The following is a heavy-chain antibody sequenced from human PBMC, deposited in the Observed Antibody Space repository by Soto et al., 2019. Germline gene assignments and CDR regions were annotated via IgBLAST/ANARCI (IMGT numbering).Heavy chain of an antibody. D-gene: IGHD3-22*01. CDR2: ILYDGSNK. V-gene: IGHV3-30-3*01. Sequence: QVQLEEPGGGVAQPGGSLRLSCAVSAFPFSSFAMHWVRQAPDKGLEWVAKILYDGSNKYYADSVKGRFIISRDNSKNTLYLQMNSLRAEDTAVYYCARDYYSDDSGRFDYWGQGTLVTVSS. J-gene: IGHJ4*02. CDR1: AFPFSSFA. CDR3: ARDYYSDDSGRFDY.